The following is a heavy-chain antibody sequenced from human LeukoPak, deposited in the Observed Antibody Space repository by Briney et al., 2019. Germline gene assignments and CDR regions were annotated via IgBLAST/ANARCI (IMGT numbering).Heavy chain of an antibody. CDR2: IRYDGSNK. CDR3: AKDGGVVVAATLVYYFDY. J-gene: IGHJ4*02. CDR1: GFTFSSYG. Sequence: SGGSLRLSCAASGFTFSSYGMHWVRQAPGKGLEWVAFIRYDGSNKYYADSVKGRFTISRDNSKNTLYLQMNSLRAEDTAVYYCAKDGGVVVAATLVYYFDYWGQGTLVTVSS. D-gene: IGHD2-15*01. V-gene: IGHV3-30*02.